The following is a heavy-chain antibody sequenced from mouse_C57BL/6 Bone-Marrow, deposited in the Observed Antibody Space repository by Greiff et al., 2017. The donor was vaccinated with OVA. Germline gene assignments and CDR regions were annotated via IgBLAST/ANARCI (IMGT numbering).Heavy chain of an antibody. J-gene: IGHJ4*01. CDR3: APIYYYGSSYVGAMDY. CDR2: IHPSDSDT. CDR1: GYTFTSYW. Sequence: VQLQQPGAELLKPGASVKVSCKASGYTFTSYWMHWVKQRPGQGLEWIGRIHPSDSDTNYNQKFKGKATLTVDKASSTAYMQLSSLTSEDSAVYYCAPIYYYGSSYVGAMDYWGQGTSVTVSS. D-gene: IGHD1-1*01. V-gene: IGHV1-74*01.